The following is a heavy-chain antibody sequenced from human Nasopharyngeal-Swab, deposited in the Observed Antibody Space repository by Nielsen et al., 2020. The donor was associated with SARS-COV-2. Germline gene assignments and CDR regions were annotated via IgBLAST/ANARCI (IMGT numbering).Heavy chain of an antibody. CDR2: ISSSSSYI. D-gene: IGHD2/OR15-2a*01. V-gene: IGHV3-21*01. Sequence: VRQAPGKGLEWVSSISSSSSYIHYADSVKGRFTISRDNAKNSLYLQMNSLRAEDTAVYYCARDSNGMDVWGQGTTVTVSS. J-gene: IGHJ6*02. CDR3: ARDSNGMDV.